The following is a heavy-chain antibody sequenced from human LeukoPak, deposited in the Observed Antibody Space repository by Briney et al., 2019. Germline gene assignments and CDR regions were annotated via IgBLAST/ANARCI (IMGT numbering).Heavy chain of an antibody. CDR3: ARVVSSWHSYYYYYYMDV. V-gene: IGHV1-2*02. D-gene: IGHD6-13*01. CDR2: INPNSGGT. Sequence: ASENVSFKASGYTCTVYYMHWVRQAPGQGLGRMGWINPNSGGTNYAQKSQGRVTMTRDTSISTAYMELSRLRSDDTAVYYCARVVSSWHSYYYYYYMDVWGKGTTVTVSS. CDR1: GYTCTVYY. J-gene: IGHJ6*03.